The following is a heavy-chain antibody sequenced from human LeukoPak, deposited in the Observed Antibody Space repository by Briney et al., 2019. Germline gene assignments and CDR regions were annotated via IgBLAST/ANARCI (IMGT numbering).Heavy chain of an antibody. V-gene: IGHV4-59*01. CDR1: GGSISSYY. CDR2: IYYSGST. J-gene: IGHJ6*03. Sequence: SETLSLTCTVSGGSISSYYWSWIRQPPGKGLEWIWYIYYSGSTNYNPSLKSRVTISVDTSKNQFSLKLSSVTAADTAVYYCARYSSSWYGYYYYYMDVWGKGTTVTVSS. CDR3: ARYSSSWYGYYYYYMDV. D-gene: IGHD6-13*01.